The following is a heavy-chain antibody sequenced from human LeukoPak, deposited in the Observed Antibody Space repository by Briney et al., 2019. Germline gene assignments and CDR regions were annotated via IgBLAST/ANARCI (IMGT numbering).Heavy chain of an antibody. CDR1: GGSISSSNW. CDR3: ASGGSSSWYSLGYYYYYMDV. J-gene: IGHJ6*03. D-gene: IGHD6-13*01. CDR2: IYHSGST. V-gene: IGHV4-4*02. Sequence: SETLSLTCAVSGGSISSSNWWSWVRQPPGKGLEWIGEIYHSGSTNYNPSLKSRVTISVDKSKNQFSLKLSSVTAADTAVYYCASGGSSSWYSLGYYYYYMDVWGKGTTVTVSS.